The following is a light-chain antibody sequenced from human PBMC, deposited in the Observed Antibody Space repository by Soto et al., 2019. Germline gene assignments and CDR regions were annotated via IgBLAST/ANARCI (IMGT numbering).Light chain of an antibody. V-gene: IGKV3-20*01. CDR3: QQYAGSPIT. Sequence: EIVLTQSPATLSLSPWESATLSCRASQSVSNYLAWYQQKPGQAPRLLIYDASNRATGIPDRFSGSGSGTDFTLTISRLEPEDFAVYYCQQYAGSPITFGQGTRLEIK. CDR2: DAS. CDR1: QSVSNY. J-gene: IGKJ5*01.